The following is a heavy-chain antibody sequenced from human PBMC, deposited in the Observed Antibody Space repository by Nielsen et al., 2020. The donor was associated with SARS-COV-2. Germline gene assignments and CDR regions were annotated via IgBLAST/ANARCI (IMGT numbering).Heavy chain of an antibody. J-gene: IGHJ2*01. CDR2: IYSGCAT. CDR1: GFAVSSNY. D-gene: IGHD3-16*02. CDR3: ARDFHFRGELTSWYFDL. V-gene: IGHV3-53*01. Sequence: GGSLRLSCAASGFAVSSNYMSWVRQSPVKGLEWVSVIYSGCATHYADSVKGRFTISRDDSKNTVYLQMNSLRADDTAVYYCARDFHFRGELTSWYFDLWGHGALVTVSS.